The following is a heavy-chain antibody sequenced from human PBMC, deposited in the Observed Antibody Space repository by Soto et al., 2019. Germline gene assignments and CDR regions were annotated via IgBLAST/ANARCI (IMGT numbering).Heavy chain of an antibody. J-gene: IGHJ4*02. CDR3: ARQIRETAPYFDY. CDR1: GGSISSSSYY. V-gene: IGHV4-39*01. Sequence: QLQLQESGPGLVKPSETLSLTCTVSGGSISSSSYYWGWIRQPPGKGLEWIGSIYYSGSTYYNPSLKSRVTISVDTSKNQFSLKLSSVTAADTAVYYCARQIRETAPYFDYWGQGTLVTVSS. D-gene: IGHD2-21*02. CDR2: IYYSGST.